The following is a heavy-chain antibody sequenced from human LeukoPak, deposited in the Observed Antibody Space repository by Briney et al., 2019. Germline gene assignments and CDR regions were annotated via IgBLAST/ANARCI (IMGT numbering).Heavy chain of an antibody. Sequence: GGSLRLSCAASGFTLSSYWMSWVRQAPGKGLEWVSGISGSGGSTYYAESVKGRCTISRDNSKKTLFLQMNSLRAEDTAVYYCAKGSNNYPDNFDYWGQGTLVTVSS. D-gene: IGHD1-1*01. CDR3: AKGSNNYPDNFDY. CDR1: GFTLSSYW. J-gene: IGHJ4*02. CDR2: ISGSGGST. V-gene: IGHV3-23*01.